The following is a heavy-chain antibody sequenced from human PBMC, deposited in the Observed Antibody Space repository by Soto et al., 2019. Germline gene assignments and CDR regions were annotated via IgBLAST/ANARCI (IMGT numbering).Heavy chain of an antibody. V-gene: IGHV1-69*13. J-gene: IGHJ4*02. D-gene: IGHD3-22*01. CDR3: ARGYYDSSGYYTPLYFDY. Sequence: WASVKVSCKASGGTFSSDAISWVRQAPGQGLEWMGGIIPIFGTANYAQKFQGRVTITADESTSTAYMELSSLRSEDTAVYYCARGYYDSSGYYTPLYFDYWGQGTLVTVSS. CDR2: IIPIFGTA. CDR1: GGTFSSDA.